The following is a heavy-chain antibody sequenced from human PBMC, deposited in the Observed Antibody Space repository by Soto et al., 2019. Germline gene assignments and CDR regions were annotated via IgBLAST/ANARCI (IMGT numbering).Heavy chain of an antibody. V-gene: IGHV6-1*01. Sequence: SXTLSLTCAISGDSVSSNSAAWNWIRQSPSRGLEWLGRTYYRSKWYNDYAVSVKSRITINPDTSKNQFSLQLNSVTPEGTAVYYCARVADYDFWSGYSPTAFDPWGQGTLVTVSS. CDR3: ARVADYDFWSGYSPTAFDP. CDR2: TYYRSKWYN. CDR1: GDSVSSNSAA. D-gene: IGHD3-3*01. J-gene: IGHJ5*02.